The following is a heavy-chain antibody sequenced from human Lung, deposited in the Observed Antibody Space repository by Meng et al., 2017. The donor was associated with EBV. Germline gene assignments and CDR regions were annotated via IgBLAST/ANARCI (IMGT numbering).Heavy chain of an antibody. D-gene: IGHD2-2*01. V-gene: IGHV4-34*01. Sequence: QVQLQQWGAGLLKPSEALSLTCGVSVRSFSSSYWSWIRQPPGKGLEWIGQINYSGITNYNPSLKRRVTISVDTSKNQFSLSLNSVTAADTAVYYCARGGTSSAPFDYWGQETLVTVSS. CDR3: ARGGTSSAPFDY. J-gene: IGHJ4*02. CDR1: VRSFSSSY. CDR2: INYSGIT.